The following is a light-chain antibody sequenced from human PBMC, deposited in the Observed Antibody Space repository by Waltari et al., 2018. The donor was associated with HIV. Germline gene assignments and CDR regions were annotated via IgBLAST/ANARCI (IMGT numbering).Light chain of an antibody. Sequence: DIQMTQSPSSLSASVGDRVTITCRASQSINSLLHWYQQTPGRAPSLLIFAASSLQSVVPSRFSGNGSGTDFTLTISSLQPEDFAIYFCQQSFILPLTFGGGTRVEIK. V-gene: IGKV1-39*01. CDR2: AAS. CDR1: QSINSL. J-gene: IGKJ4*01. CDR3: QQSFILPLT.